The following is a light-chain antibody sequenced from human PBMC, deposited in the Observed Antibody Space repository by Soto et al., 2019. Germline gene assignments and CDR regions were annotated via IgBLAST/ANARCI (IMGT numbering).Light chain of an antibody. J-gene: IGLJ1*01. CDR3: SSYTSSSTSCV. Sequence: QSALTQPASVSGSPGQSITISCTGSSSDVGGYDYVSWYQQHPGKPPKLMIYDVSNRPSGVSDRFSGSKSGNTASLTISGLQAEYEADYYCSSYTSSSTSCVFGTGTKVTVL. CDR2: DVS. CDR1: SSDVGGYDY. V-gene: IGLV2-14*01.